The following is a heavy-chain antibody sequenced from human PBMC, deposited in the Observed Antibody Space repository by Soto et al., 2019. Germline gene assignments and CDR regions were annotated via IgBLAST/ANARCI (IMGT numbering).Heavy chain of an antibody. CDR1: GFTVSSSA. D-gene: IGHD1-1*01. J-gene: IGHJ4*02. CDR3: ATSFITTVGTTA. CDR2: ISGSGGST. Sequence: WWSMGLSCAASGFTVSSSAMSWVCQAPGKGLEWVSAISGSGGSTYYADSVKGRFTISRDNSKNTLYLQMSSLRGEDTAVYYCATSFITTVGTTAWGQGTQVTVSS. V-gene: IGHV3-23*01.